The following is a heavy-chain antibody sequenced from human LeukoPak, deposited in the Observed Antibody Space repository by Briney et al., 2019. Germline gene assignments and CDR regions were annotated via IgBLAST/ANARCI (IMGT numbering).Heavy chain of an antibody. J-gene: IGHJ4*02. V-gene: IGHV3-30-3*01. CDR2: ISYDGSNK. CDR1: GFTFSSYA. Sequence: GGSLRLSCAASGFTFSSYAMHWVRQAPGKGLEWVAVISYDGSNKYYADSVKGRFTISRDNSKNTLYLQMNCLRAEDTAVYYCASLPGPGPIAVAAPFDYWGQGTLVTVSS. CDR3: ASLPGPGPIAVAAPFDY. D-gene: IGHD6-19*01.